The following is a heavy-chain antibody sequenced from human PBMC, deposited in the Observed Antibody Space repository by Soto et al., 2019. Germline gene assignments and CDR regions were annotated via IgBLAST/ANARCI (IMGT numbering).Heavy chain of an antibody. D-gene: IGHD3-9*01. CDR1: GFTFSSYA. J-gene: IGHJ6*02. V-gene: IGHV3-23*01. CDR2: ISGSGGST. CDR3: AKGASDYDILTIDNCSYCGMDV. Sequence: GGSLRLSCAASGFTFSSYAMSWVRQAPGKGLEWVSAISGSGGSTYYADSVKGRFTISRDNSKNTLYLQMNSLRAEDTAVYYCAKGASDYDILTIDNCSYCGMDVWGHVSTVTV.